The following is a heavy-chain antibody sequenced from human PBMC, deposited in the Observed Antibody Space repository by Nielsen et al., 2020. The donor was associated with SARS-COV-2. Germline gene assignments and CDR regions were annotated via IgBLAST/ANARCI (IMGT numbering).Heavy chain of an antibody. CDR3: AKLSGRIVGATNTRIDY. D-gene: IGHD1-26*01. CDR2: ISYDGSNK. J-gene: IGHJ4*02. Sequence: GESLKISCAASGFTFSSYGMHWVRQAPGKGLEWVAVISYDGSNKYYADSVKGRFTISRDNSKNTLYLQMNSLRAEDTAVYYCAKLSGRIVGATNTRIDYWGQGTLVTVSS. CDR1: GFTFSSYG. V-gene: IGHV3-30*18.